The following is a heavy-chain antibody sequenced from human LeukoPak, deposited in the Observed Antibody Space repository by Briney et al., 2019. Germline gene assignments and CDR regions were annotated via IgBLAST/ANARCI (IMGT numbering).Heavy chain of an antibody. D-gene: IGHD2-8*02. CDR2: IIPILGIA. J-gene: IGHJ4*02. V-gene: IGHV1-69*04. Sequence: SVKVSCKASGGTFSSYAISWVRQAPGQGLEWMGRIIPILGIANYAQKFQGRVTITADKSTSTAYMELSSLRSEDTAVYYCARVTTLVDPFDYWGQGTLVTVSS. CDR1: GGTFSSYA. CDR3: ARVTTLVDPFDY.